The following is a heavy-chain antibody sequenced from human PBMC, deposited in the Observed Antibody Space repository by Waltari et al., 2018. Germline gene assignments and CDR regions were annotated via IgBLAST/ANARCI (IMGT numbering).Heavy chain of an antibody. J-gene: IGHJ2*01. CDR3: AGQSYSSSWYWYFDL. CDR2: IKQDGSEK. CDR1: GFTFSSYW. D-gene: IGHD6-13*01. V-gene: IGHV3-7*01. Sequence: EVQLVESGGGLVQPGGSLRLSCAASGFTFSSYWMSWVRQAPGKGLEWVANIKQDGSEKYYVDSVKGRFTISRDNAKNSLYLQMNSLRAEDTAVYYCAGQSYSSSWYWYFDLWGRGTLVTVSS.